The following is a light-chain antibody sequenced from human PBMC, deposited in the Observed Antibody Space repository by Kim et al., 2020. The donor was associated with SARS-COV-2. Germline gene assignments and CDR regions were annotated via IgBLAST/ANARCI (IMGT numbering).Light chain of an antibody. Sequence: DIQMTQSPSSLSASVGDGVTITCRASQNISSYLNWFQQKPGKAPNLLIYAASSLQSGVPSRFSGSGSGTDFTLTISSLQPEDFATYYCQQSYSTPPWTFGQGTKVDIK. J-gene: IGKJ1*01. CDR2: AAS. CDR1: QNISSY. CDR3: QQSYSTPPWT. V-gene: IGKV1-39*01.